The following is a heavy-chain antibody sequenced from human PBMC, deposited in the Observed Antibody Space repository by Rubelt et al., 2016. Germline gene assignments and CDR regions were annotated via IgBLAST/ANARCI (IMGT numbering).Heavy chain of an antibody. Sequence: EVQLVQSGAEVKKPGESLRISCKGSGYSFTSYWISWVRQMPGKGLEWVGRIDPSDSYTNYSPASQGHVTTPADKSIRTAYLQWSSLKASDTAMYYCAIYDFWSGYYLDYWGQGTLVTVSS. CDR1: GYSFTSYW. D-gene: IGHD3-3*01. J-gene: IGHJ4*02. CDR3: AIYDFWSGYYLDY. CDR2: IDPSDSYT. V-gene: IGHV5-10-1*03.